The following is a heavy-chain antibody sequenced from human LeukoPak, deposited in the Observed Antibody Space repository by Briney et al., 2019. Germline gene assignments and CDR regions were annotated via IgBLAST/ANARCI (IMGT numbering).Heavy chain of an antibody. V-gene: IGHV3-74*01. Sequence: GGSLRLSCATSGFSISNFWMHWVRQAPGKGLVWVSRINSDGSSTTYADSVKGRFTISRDNAKNTLYLQANSLRAEDTAVYYCARGAARCSGGHCFSDSGRGTLVTVSS. CDR1: GFSISNFW. D-gene: IGHD2-21*02. J-gene: IGHJ1*01. CDR2: INSDGSST. CDR3: ARGAARCSGGHCFSD.